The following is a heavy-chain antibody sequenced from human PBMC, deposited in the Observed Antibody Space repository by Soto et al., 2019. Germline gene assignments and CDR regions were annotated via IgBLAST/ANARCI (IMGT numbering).Heavy chain of an antibody. D-gene: IGHD3-10*01. CDR3: ARPNTYYSPNFFDY. CDR1: GFSLSTSGVG. Sequence: QITLKESGPTLVKPTQTLTLTCTFSGFSLSTSGVGVGWIRQPPGKALEWLALIYWDDDKRYSPSLKSRLTIPQDPSNNQVVLTMTNMDPVDTATYYCARPNTYYSPNFFDYWGQGTLVTVSS. CDR2: IYWDDDK. J-gene: IGHJ4*02. V-gene: IGHV2-5*02.